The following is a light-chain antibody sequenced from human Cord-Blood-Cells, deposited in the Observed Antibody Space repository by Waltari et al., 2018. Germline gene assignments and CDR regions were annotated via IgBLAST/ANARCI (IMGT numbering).Light chain of an antibody. CDR2: RNN. J-gene: IGLJ3*02. CDR1: SSNIGSNY. V-gene: IGLV1-47*01. Sequence: QSVLTQPPSASGTPGQRVTISCSGSSSNIGSNYVYCYQQLPGTAPKLLISRNNQRPSGVPDRFSGAKSGTSASLAISGLRSEDEADYYCAAWDDSLSGRVFGGGTKLTVL. CDR3: AAWDDSLSGRV.